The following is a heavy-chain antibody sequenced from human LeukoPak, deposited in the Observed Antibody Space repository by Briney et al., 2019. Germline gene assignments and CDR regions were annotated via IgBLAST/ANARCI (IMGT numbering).Heavy chain of an antibody. J-gene: IGHJ3*02. V-gene: IGHV4-30-2*01. D-gene: IGHD3-10*01. Sequence: PSETLSLTCAVSGGSISSGGYSWSWIRQPPGKGLEWIGYIYHSGSTYYNPSLKSRVTISVDRSKNQFSLKLSSVTAADTAVYYCASLPTRGYDAFDIWGQGTMVTVSS. CDR2: IYHSGST. CDR1: GGSISSGGYS. CDR3: ASLPTRGYDAFDI.